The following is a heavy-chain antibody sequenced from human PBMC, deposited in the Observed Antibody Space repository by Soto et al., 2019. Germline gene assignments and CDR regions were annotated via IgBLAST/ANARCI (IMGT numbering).Heavy chain of an antibody. Sequence: SQTLSLTCTVSGGSTSSSSYYWGRIRQPPGKGLEWIGSIYYSGSTYYNQSLKSRVTISVDTSKNQFSLKLSSVTAADTAVYYCARGIEGWYQGRYYYCMDVWGQGTTVTLSS. CDR2: IYYSGST. CDR3: ARGIEGWYQGRYYYCMDV. D-gene: IGHD6-19*01. CDR1: GGSTSSSSYY. V-gene: IGHV4-39*07. J-gene: IGHJ6*02.